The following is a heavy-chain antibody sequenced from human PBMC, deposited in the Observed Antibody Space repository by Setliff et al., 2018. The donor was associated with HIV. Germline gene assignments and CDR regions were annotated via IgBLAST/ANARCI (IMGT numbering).Heavy chain of an antibody. D-gene: IGHD1-20*01. V-gene: IGHV1-18*01. Sequence: ASVKVSCKASGYTFTSYGISWVRQAPGQGLEWMGWINTYNGNTYYAQNLQGRVTMTTDTSTSTGYMELRSLRSDDTAVYYCAWNNWNQRAGHAPDYWGQGTLVTVSS. CDR3: AWNNWNQRAGHAPDY. CDR1: GYTFTSYG. CDR2: INTYNGNT. J-gene: IGHJ4*02.